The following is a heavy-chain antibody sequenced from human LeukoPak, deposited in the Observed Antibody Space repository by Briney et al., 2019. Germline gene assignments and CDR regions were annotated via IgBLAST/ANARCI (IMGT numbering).Heavy chain of an antibody. CDR1: GFTFSSYT. J-gene: IGHJ4*02. V-gene: IGHV3-48*04. D-gene: IGHD2-8*01. Sequence: GGSLRLSCSASGFTFSSYTMNWVRQAPGKGLEWVSHISSSSSTIYYADSVKGRFTISRDNAKNSLYLQMNSLRAEDTAVYYCARALIGYYFDYWGQGTLVTVSS. CDR2: ISSSSSTI. CDR3: ARALIGYYFDY.